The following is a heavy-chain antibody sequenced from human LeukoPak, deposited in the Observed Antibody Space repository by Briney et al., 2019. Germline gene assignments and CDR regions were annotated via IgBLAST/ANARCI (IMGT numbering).Heavy chain of an antibody. D-gene: IGHD4-17*01. Sequence: GGSLRLSCAASGFTFSDYYMSWIRQAPGKGLEWVSYISSSGSTIYYADSVKGRLTISRDNAKNSLYLQMNSLRAEDTAVYYCASMGDYTLLDYWGQGTLVTVSS. CDR2: ISSSGSTI. V-gene: IGHV3-11*04. J-gene: IGHJ4*02. CDR3: ASMGDYTLLDY. CDR1: GFTFSDYY.